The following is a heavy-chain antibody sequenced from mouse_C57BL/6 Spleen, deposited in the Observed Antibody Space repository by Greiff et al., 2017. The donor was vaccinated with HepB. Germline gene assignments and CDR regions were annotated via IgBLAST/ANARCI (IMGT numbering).Heavy chain of an antibody. J-gene: IGHJ2*01. D-gene: IGHD1-1*01. V-gene: IGHV5-17*01. CDR3: ARPYYGSSYDYFDY. CDR1: GFTFSDYG. Sequence: EVQLQESGGGLVKPGGSLKLSCAASGFTFSDYGMHWVRQAPEKGLEWVAYISSGSSTIYYADTVKGRFTISRDNAKNTLFLQMTSLRSEDTAMYYCARPYYGSSYDYFDYWGQGTTLTVSS. CDR2: ISSGSSTI.